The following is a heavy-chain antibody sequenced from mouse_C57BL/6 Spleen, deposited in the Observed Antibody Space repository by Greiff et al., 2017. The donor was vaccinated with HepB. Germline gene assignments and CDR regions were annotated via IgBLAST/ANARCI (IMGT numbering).Heavy chain of an antibody. CDR3: ARERRITDWYFDV. J-gene: IGHJ1*03. D-gene: IGHD1-1*01. Sequence: VQLQQPGTELVKPGASVKLSCKASGYTFTSYWMHWVKQRPGQGLEWIGNINPSNGGTNYNEKFKSKATLTVDKSSSTAYMQLSSLTSEDSAVYYCARERRITDWYFDVWGTGTTVTVSS. CDR1: GYTFTSYW. V-gene: IGHV1-53*01. CDR2: INPSNGGT.